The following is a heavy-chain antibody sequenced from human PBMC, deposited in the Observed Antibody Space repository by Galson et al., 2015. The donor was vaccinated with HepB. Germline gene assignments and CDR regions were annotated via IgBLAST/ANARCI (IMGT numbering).Heavy chain of an antibody. V-gene: IGHV3-21*01. D-gene: IGHD2-15*01. CDR2: INSVSSHI. CDR1: GFTFSTYS. Sequence: SLRLSCAAYGFTFSTYSMTWVRQAPGMGLEWVSSINSVSSHISYTDSVKGRFTISRDNAKNSLYLQMNSLRVEDTAIYYCAGEREGYCSGNTCYHFYGMDVWGQGTTVTVSS. J-gene: IGHJ6*02. CDR3: AGEREGYCSGNTCYHFYGMDV.